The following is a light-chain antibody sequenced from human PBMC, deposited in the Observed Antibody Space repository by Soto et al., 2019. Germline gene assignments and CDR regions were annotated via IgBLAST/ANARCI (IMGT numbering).Light chain of an antibody. Sequence: EIVFTQSPGTLSLSPGERATLSCRASQSVNSYSLAWYQRKSGQPPRLLIWGASNRSTDIPYRFSGSGSGADFTLTIANLEPEDCAVYYCQQYGSSPPTFGQGTRVEVK. V-gene: IGKV3-20*01. CDR1: QSVNSYS. J-gene: IGKJ1*01. CDR2: GAS. CDR3: QQYGSSPPT.